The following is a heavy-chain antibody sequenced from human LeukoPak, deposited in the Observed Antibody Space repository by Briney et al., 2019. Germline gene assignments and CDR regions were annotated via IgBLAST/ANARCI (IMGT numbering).Heavy chain of an antibody. CDR1: GGSISSSSYY. CDR3: ARKENVYYYFDY. Sequence: SETLSLTCTVSGGSISSSSYYWGWIRQPPGKGLEWIGSIYYSGSTYYNPSPKSRVTISVDTSKNQFSLKLSSVTAVDTAVYYCARKENVYYYFDYWGQGTLVTVSS. D-gene: IGHD3-10*01. CDR2: IYYSGST. J-gene: IGHJ4*02. V-gene: IGHV4-39*07.